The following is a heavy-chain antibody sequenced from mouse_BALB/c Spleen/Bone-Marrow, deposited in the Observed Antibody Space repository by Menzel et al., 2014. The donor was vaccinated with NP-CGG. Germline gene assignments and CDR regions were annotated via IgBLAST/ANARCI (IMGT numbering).Heavy chain of an antibody. V-gene: IGHV4-1*02. Sequence: DVHLVESGGGLVQPGGSLKLSCAASGFDFSRYWMSWVRQAPGKGLEWIGEINPDSNTINYTPSLKDKFIISRDNAKNTLYLQMSKVRSEDTALYYCSRLGYYGGFAYWGQGTLVTDSA. J-gene: IGHJ3*01. CDR1: GFDFSRYW. D-gene: IGHD2-3*01. CDR2: INPDSNTI. CDR3: SRLGYYGGFAY.